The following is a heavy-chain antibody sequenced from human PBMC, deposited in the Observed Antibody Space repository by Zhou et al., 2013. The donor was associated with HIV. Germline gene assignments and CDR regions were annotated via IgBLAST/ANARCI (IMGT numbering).Heavy chain of an antibody. Sequence: QVHLVQSGAEVKKPGASVKVSCKTSGYTFMNYGISWVRQAPGQGLEWMGWISTFSGDTKFAQNLQGRVSMTTDASTSTVYMELRSLTYDDTALYYCARVRDSVAGDYWGQGTLVTVSS. CDR3: ARVRDSVAGDY. D-gene: IGHD6-19*01. CDR1: GYTFMNYG. V-gene: IGHV1-18*01. J-gene: IGHJ4*02. CDR2: ISTFSGDT.